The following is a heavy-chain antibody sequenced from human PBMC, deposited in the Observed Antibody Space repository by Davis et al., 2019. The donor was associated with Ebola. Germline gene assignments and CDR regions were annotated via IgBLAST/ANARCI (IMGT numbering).Heavy chain of an antibody. CDR1: GGSISSSSYY. J-gene: IGHJ4*02. CDR3: ARRWELLSYPFDY. Sequence: SETLSLTCTVSGGSISSSSYYWGWIRQPPGKGLEWIGEINHSGSTNYNPSLKSRVTISVDTSKNQFSLKLSSVTAADTAAYYCARRWELLSYPFDYWGQGTLVTVSS. CDR2: INHSGST. D-gene: IGHD1-26*01. V-gene: IGHV4-39*07.